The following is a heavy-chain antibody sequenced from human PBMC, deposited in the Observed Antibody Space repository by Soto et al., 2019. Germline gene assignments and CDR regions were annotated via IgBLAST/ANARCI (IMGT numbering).Heavy chain of an antibody. CDR3: ARRYGGTFDY. V-gene: IGHV4-34*01. CDR2: INHSGST. Sequence: SETLSLTCAVYGGSFSGYYWGWIRQTPGKGLEWIGEINHSGSTNYNPSLKSRITISVDTSKDHFSLKLSSVTAADTAVYYCARRYGGTFDYWGQGTLVTVSS. D-gene: IGHD2-15*01. J-gene: IGHJ4*02. CDR1: GGSFSGYY.